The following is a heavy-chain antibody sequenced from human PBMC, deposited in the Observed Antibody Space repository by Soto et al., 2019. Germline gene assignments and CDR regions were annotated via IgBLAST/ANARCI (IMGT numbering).Heavy chain of an antibody. CDR2: IYYSGST. Sequence: QVQLQESGPGLVKPSQTLSLTCTVSGGSISSGGYYWSWIRQHPGKGLEWIGYIYYSGSTYYNPSLKSRVTIAVDTSKNQFSLKLSSVTAADTAVYYCARDSGYDILTGYYYYYGMDVWGQGTTVTVSS. CDR3: ARDSGYDILTGYYYYYGMDV. V-gene: IGHV4-31*03. CDR1: GGSISSGGYY. J-gene: IGHJ6*02. D-gene: IGHD3-9*01.